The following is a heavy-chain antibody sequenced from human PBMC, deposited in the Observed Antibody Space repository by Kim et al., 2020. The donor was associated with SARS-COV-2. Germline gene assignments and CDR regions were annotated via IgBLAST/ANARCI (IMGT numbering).Heavy chain of an antibody. Sequence: PSLKSRVTISVDTSKTQFSLRLSSVTAADTAVYYCARPSREYSSTSWFDPWGQGTLVTVSS. V-gene: IGHV4-39*01. D-gene: IGHD6-6*01. CDR3: ARPSREYSSTSWFDP. J-gene: IGHJ5*02.